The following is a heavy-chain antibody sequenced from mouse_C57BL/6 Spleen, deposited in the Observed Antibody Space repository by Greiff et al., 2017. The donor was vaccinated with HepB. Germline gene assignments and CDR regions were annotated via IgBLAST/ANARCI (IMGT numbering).Heavy chain of an antibody. CDR3: AKGGNYYEYDGGVGYYFDY. V-gene: IGHV1-80*01. Sequence: VQLQQSGAELVKPGASVKISCKASGYAFSSYWMNWVKQRPGKGLEWIGQIYPGDGDTNYNGKFKGKATLTADKSSSTAYMQLSSLTSEDSAVYFCAKGGNYYEYDGGVGYYFDYRGQGTTLTVSS. D-gene: IGHD2-4*01. CDR1: GYAFSSYW. J-gene: IGHJ2*01. CDR2: IYPGDGDT.